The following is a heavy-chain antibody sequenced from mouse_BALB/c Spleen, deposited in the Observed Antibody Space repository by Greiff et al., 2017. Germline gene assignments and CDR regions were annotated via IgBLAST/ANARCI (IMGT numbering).Heavy chain of an antibody. J-gene: IGHJ3*01. Sequence: EVKLVESGGGLVKLGGSLKLSCAASGFTFSSYYMSWVRQTPEKRLELVAAINSNGGSTYYPDTVKGRFTISRDNAKNTLYLQMSSLKSEDTALYYCARQVDGYYDAYWGQGTLVTVSA. D-gene: IGHD2-3*01. CDR3: ARQVDGYYDAY. CDR2: INSNGGST. V-gene: IGHV5-6-2*01. CDR1: GFTFSSYY.